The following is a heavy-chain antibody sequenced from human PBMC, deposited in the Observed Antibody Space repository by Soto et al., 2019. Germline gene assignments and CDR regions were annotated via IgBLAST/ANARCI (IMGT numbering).Heavy chain of an antibody. CDR3: ARRQDYYYMDV. Sequence: GESLKISCEGSGYNFGSYWIGWVRQMPGKGLEWMGTIYPGDSDATYSPSFQGQVTISADKSISTAYLQWSSLKASDTAMYYCARRQDYYYMDVWGKGTTVTVSS. J-gene: IGHJ6*03. CDR1: GYNFGSYW. V-gene: IGHV5-51*01. CDR2: IYPGDSDA.